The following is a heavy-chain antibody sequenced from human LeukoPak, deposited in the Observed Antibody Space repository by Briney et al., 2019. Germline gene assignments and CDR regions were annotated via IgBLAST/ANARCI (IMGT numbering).Heavy chain of an antibody. V-gene: IGHV4-39*07. CDR2: IYYSGST. J-gene: IGHJ6*03. Sequence: PSETLSLTCTASGGSISSSSYYWGWIRQPPGKGLEWIGSIYYSGSTYYNPSLKSRVTISVDTSKNQFSLKLSSVTAADTAVYYCAREEGYYYYYYMDVWGKGTTVTVSS. CDR3: AREEGYYYYYYMDV. CDR1: GGSISSSSYY.